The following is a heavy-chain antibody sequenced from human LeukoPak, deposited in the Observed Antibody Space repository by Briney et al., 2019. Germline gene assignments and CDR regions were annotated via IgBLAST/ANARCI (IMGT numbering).Heavy chain of an antibody. CDR3: AREGSGWYRLFAY. CDR1: GGSISSGSYY. J-gene: IGHJ4*02. Sequence: PSETLSLTCTVSGGSISSGSYYWRWIRQPAGKGLGWIGRIYTSGSTNYNPSLKSRVTISVDTSKNQFSLKLSSVTAADTAVYYCAREGSGWYRLFAYWGQGTLVTVSS. D-gene: IGHD6-19*01. CDR2: IYTSGST. V-gene: IGHV4-61*02.